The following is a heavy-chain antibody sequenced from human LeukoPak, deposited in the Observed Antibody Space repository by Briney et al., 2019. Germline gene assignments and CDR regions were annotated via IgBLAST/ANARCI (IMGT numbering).Heavy chain of an antibody. J-gene: IGHJ4*02. CDR2: INPNSGDT. CDR1: GYTFTSYG. Sequence: GASVKVSCKSSGYTFTSYGFSWVRQAPGQGLEWMGWINPNSGDTNFAQKFQGRVTMTRDTSISTVYMELSRLTSDDTAVYYCARADWSMLEYWGQGTLVTVSS. V-gene: IGHV1-2*02. CDR3: ARADWSMLEY. D-gene: IGHD1-1*01.